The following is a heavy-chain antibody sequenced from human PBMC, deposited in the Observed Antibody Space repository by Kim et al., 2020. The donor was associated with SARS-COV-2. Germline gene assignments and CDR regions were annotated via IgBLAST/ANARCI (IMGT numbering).Heavy chain of an antibody. CDR2: TYYRSKWYN. V-gene: IGHV6-1*01. J-gene: IGHJ2*01. CDR1: GDSVSSNSAS. Sequence: SQTLSLTCAISGDSVSSNSASWNWIRQSPPRGLEWLGRTYYRSKWYNEYALSVKSRITINPDTSKNQFSLQLNSVTPEDTAVYYCARDGRSWYFDLWGRGTLVIVSS. CDR3: ARDGRSWYFDL.